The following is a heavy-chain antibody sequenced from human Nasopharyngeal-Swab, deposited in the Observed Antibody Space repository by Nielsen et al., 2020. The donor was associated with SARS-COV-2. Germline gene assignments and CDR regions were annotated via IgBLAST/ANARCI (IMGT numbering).Heavy chain of an antibody. Sequence: ASVKVSCKASGYTFTSYDINWVRQATGQGLEWMGWMNPNSGNTGYAQKFQGRVTMTRDTSISTAYMELSSLRSEDTAVYYCARVGMVRGVGYFDYWGQGTLVTVSS. V-gene: IGHV1-8*01. J-gene: IGHJ4*02. D-gene: IGHD3-10*01. CDR1: GYTFTSYD. CDR2: MNPNSGNT. CDR3: ARVGMVRGVGYFDY.